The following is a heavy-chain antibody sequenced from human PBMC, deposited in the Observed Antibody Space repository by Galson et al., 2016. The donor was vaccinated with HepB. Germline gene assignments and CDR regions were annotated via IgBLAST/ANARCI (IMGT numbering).Heavy chain of an antibody. J-gene: IGHJ6*04. CDR2: ISRSGDST. CDR1: GFTFRNYG. D-gene: IGHD2-2*01. V-gene: IGHV3-23*01. CDR3: VQGSTAGAV. Sequence: SLRLSCAASGFTFRNYGMTWVRQAPGKGLEVVSSISRSGDSTDYADSVKGRFTISRDNSKNTLSLRMNSLTADDTAMYYCVQGSTAGAVGGKGTTVTVSS.